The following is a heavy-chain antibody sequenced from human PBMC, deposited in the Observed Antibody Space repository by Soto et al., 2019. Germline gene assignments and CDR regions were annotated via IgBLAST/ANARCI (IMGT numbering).Heavy chain of an antibody. D-gene: IGHD3-22*01. CDR1: GLTFSSYA. Sequence: GGSLRLSCAASGLTFSSYAMSWVRQAPGKGLEWVSAISGSGGSTYYADSVKGRFTISRDNSKNTLYLQMNSLRAEDTAVYYCARDRVESGYPEYFQHWGQGTLVTVSS. V-gene: IGHV3-23*01. CDR3: ARDRVESGYPEYFQH. CDR2: ISGSGGST. J-gene: IGHJ1*01.